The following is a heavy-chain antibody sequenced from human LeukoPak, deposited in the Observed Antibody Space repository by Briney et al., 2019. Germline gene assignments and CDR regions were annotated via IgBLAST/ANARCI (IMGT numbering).Heavy chain of an antibody. Sequence: GGSLRLSCAASSFTFSGFGMHWVRQAPGKGLEWVAFIRYDGSNKYFADSVKGRFTTSRDNSKNTLYLQMNSLRTEDTAVYYCAKNGSVRVSGFFDYWGQGTLVTVSS. D-gene: IGHD2-8*01. CDR3: AKNGSVRVSGFFDY. CDR2: IRYDGSNK. CDR1: SFTFSGFG. J-gene: IGHJ4*02. V-gene: IGHV3-30*02.